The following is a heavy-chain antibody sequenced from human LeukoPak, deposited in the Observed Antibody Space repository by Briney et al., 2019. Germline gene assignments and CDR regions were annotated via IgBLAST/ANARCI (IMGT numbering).Heavy chain of an antibody. Sequence: SETLSLTCAVSGGSISSGGYSWSWIRQPPGKGLEWIGYIYYSGSTNYNPSLKSRVTISVDTSKNQFSLKLSSVTAADTAVYYCASSLKIGIPFDPWGQGTLVTVSS. CDR1: GGSISSGGYS. CDR2: IYYSGST. V-gene: IGHV4-61*08. D-gene: IGHD2-21*01. J-gene: IGHJ5*02. CDR3: ASSLKIGIPFDP.